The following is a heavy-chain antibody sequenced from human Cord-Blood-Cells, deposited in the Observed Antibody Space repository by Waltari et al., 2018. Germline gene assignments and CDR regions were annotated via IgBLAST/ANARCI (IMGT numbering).Heavy chain of an antibody. CDR1: GFTFSCYR. J-gene: IGHJ4*02. D-gene: IGHD3-3*01. Sequence: EVQRMESGGGRVKPGGSLRLSCAASGFTFSCYRMNWVRQAPGKVLEWVSSISSSSSYIYYADSVKGRFTISRDNAKNSLYLQMNSLRAEDTAVYYCARNDDFWSGYDYWGQGTLVTVSS. CDR2: ISSSSSYI. V-gene: IGHV3-21*01. CDR3: ARNDDFWSGYDY.